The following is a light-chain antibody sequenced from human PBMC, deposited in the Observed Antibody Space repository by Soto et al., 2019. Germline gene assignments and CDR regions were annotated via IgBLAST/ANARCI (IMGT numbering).Light chain of an antibody. J-gene: IGKJ1*01. CDR3: QQYGSSPQT. Sequence: DIQMTQSPSTLSGSVGDRVTITCRASQSISTWLAWYQQKPGKAPKLLIYDASSLESGVPSRFSGSGSGTDFTLTISRLEPEDFAVYYCQQYGSSPQTFGQGTKVDIK. V-gene: IGKV1-5*01. CDR1: QSISTW. CDR2: DAS.